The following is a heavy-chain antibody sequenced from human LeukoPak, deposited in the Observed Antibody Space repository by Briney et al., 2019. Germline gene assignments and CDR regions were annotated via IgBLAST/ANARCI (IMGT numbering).Heavy chain of an antibody. Sequence: SSETLSLTCAVSGYSISSGYYWGWIRQPPGKGLEWIGSIYHSGSTYYNPSLKSRVTISVDTSKNQFSPKLSSVTAADTAVYYCSRKRWFGELFLLDYWGQGTLVTVSS. CDR3: SRKRWFGELFLLDY. CDR2: IYHSGST. V-gene: IGHV4-38-2*01. CDR1: GYSISSGYY. J-gene: IGHJ4*02. D-gene: IGHD3-10*01.